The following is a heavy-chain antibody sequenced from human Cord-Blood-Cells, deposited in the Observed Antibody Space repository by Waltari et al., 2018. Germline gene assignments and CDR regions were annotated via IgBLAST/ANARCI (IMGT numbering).Heavy chain of an antibody. CDR2: IKQDGSEK. CDR3: ARDLTAAANWFDP. Sequence: EVQLVESGGGLVQPGGSLRLSCAASGFTFSSYWMSWVRQAPGKGLEWVANIKQDGSEKYYVDSVKGRFTISRDNAKNSLYLQMNSLRAEDTAVYYCARDLTAAANWFDPWGQGTLVTVSS. D-gene: IGHD6-13*01. V-gene: IGHV3-7*01. CDR1: GFTFSSYW. J-gene: IGHJ5*02.